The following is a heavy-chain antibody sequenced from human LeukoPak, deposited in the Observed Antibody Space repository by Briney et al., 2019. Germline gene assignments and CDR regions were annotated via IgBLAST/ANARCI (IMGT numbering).Heavy chain of an antibody. CDR3: ARQSYFDY. V-gene: IGHV4-4*09. Sequence: PSETLSLTCTVPGGSISSYYWSWIRQPPGKGLEWIGYIYTSGSTNYNPSLKSRVTISVDTSKNQFSLKLSSVTAADTAMYYCARQSYFDYWGQGTLVTVSS. CDR2: IYTSGST. J-gene: IGHJ4*02. CDR1: GGSISSYY.